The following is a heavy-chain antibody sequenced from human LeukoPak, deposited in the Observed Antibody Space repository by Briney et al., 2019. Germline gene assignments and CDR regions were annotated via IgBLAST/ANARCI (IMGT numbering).Heavy chain of an antibody. D-gene: IGHD6-6*01. CDR1: GYSFTSYW. V-gene: IGHV1-2*02. CDR3: ARAGTSSSPLHFDY. J-gene: IGHJ4*02. CDR2: INPNSGGT. Sequence: GESLKISCKGSGYSFTSYWIGWVRQAPGQGLDYMGWINPNSGGTNYAQKFQGRVTMTRDTSINTAYMELSSLKSDDTAVYYCARAGTSSSPLHFDYWGQGTLVTVSS.